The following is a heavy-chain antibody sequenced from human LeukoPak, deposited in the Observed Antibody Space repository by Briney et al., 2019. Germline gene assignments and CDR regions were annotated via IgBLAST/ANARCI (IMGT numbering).Heavy chain of an antibody. CDR3: ARGITIFGVVDY. J-gene: IGHJ4*02. CDR2: IYTSGST. Sequence: SETLSLTCTVSGGSISSYYWSWIRQPAGKGLEWIGRIYTSGSTNYNPSLKSRVTMSVDTSKNQLSLKLSSVTAADTAVYYCARGITIFGVVDYSRQGTLVTVSS. D-gene: IGHD3-3*01. V-gene: IGHV4-4*07. CDR1: GGSISSYY.